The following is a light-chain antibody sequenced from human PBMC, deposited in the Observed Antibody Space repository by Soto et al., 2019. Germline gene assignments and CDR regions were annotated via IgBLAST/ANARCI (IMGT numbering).Light chain of an antibody. V-gene: IGLV4-69*01. Sequence: QLVLTQSPSASASLGASVKLTCTLSSGHSRYAIAWHQQQPERGPRYLMKLNSDGSHKKGDGIPDRFSGSSSGAERYLTISSLQSEDEADYYCQTWGSGIVVFGGGTKLTVL. J-gene: IGLJ2*01. CDR3: QTWGSGIVV. CDR2: LNSDGSH. CDR1: SGHSRYA.